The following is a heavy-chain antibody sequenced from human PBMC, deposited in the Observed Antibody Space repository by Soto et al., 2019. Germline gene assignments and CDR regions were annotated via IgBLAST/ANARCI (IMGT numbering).Heavy chain of an antibody. CDR3: ARGAAAGNYYYYYMDV. CDR1: GGTFSSYT. CDR2: IIPILGIA. D-gene: IGHD6-13*01. J-gene: IGHJ6*03. Sequence: QVQLVQSGAEVKKPGSSVKVSCKASGGTFSSYTISWVRQAPGQGLEWMGRIIPILGIANYAQKFQGRVTITADKSTSTAYMELSSLRSEDTAVYYCARGAAAGNYYYYYMDVWGKGTTVTASS. V-gene: IGHV1-69*02.